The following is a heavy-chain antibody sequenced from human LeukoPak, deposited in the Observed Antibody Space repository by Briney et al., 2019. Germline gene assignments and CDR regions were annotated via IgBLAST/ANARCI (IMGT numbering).Heavy chain of an antibody. CDR1: GFTFDDYA. Sequence: GRSLRLSCAASGFTFDDYAMHWVRQAPGKGLEWVSGISWNSGSIGYADSVKGRFAISRDNAKNSLYLQMNSLRAEDTALYYCAKGGYSYGRDAFDIWGQGTMVTVSS. V-gene: IGHV3-9*01. D-gene: IGHD5-18*01. J-gene: IGHJ3*02. CDR2: ISWNSGSI. CDR3: AKGGYSYGRDAFDI.